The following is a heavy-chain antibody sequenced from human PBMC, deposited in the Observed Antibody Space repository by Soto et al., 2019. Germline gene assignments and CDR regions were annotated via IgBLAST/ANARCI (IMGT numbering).Heavy chain of an antibody. V-gene: IGHV3-30*18. J-gene: IGHJ4*02. Sequence: GGSLRLSCAASGFTFSSYGMHWVRQAPGKGLEWVAVISYDGSNKYYADSVKGRFTISRDNSKNTLYLQMNSLRAEDTAVYYCAKDQDDILTGYFDYWGQGTLVTVSS. CDR3: AKDQDDILTGYFDY. D-gene: IGHD3-9*01. CDR2: ISYDGSNK. CDR1: GFTFSSYG.